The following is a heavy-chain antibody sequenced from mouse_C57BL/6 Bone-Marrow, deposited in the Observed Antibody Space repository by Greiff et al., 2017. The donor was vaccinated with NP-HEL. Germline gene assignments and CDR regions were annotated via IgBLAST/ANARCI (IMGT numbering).Heavy chain of an antibody. J-gene: IGHJ3*01. Sequence: VQLQQSGASVKISCKASGYAFSSYWMNWVKQRPGKGLEWIGQIYPGDGDTNYNGKFKGKATLTADKSSSTAYMQLNSLTSEDSAVYFCARAAYWGQGTLVTVSA. CDR2: IYPGDGDT. V-gene: IGHV1-80*01. CDR1: GYAFSSYW. CDR3: ARAAY.